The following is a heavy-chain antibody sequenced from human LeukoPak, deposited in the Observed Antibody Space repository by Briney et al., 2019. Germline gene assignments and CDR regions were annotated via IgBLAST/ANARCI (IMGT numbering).Heavy chain of an antibody. V-gene: IGHV3-66*01. CDR2: IYSGGST. CDR1: GFTFSSYA. CDR3: ASGVLRFLEWLDYYGMDV. Sequence: GGSLRLSCAASGFTFSSYAMSWVRQAPGKGLEWVSVIYSGGSTYYADSVKGRFTISRDNSKNTLCLQMNSLRAEDTAVYYCASGVLRFLEWLDYYGMDVWGQGTTVTVSS. J-gene: IGHJ6*02. D-gene: IGHD3-3*01.